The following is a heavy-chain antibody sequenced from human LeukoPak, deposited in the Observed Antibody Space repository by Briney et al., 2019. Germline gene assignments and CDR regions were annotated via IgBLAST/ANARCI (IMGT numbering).Heavy chain of an antibody. V-gene: IGHV4-39*01. CDR3: ARQNVKVGAPPFDF. J-gene: IGHJ4*02. Sequence: PSETLSLTCTVSGGSISSSSYYWGWIRQPPGKGLEWIGSIYYSGSTNYNPSLKSRVSISIDTSKNQFSLKLSSVTAADTAVYYCARQNVKVGAPPFDFWGQGTLVTVSS. D-gene: IGHD1-26*01. CDR1: GGSISSSSYY. CDR2: IYYSGST.